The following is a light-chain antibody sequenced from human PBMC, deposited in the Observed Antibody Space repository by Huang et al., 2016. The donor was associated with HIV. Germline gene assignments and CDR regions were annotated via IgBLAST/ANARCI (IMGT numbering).Light chain of an antibody. J-gene: IGKJ2*01. CDR2: DAS. V-gene: IGKV3-15*01. CDR1: QSVSSN. Sequence: EIVMTQSPATLSVSPGERATLSCRASQSVSSNLAWYQQKPGQAPRLLIYDASTRASGIPARFSGSGSGTEFSLTISGLQSEDFAVYYCQHYNNWPRYTFGQGTNLEIK. CDR3: QHYNNWPRYT.